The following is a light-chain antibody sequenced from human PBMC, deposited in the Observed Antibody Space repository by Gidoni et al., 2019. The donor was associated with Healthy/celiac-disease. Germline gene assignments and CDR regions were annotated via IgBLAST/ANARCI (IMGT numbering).Light chain of an antibody. Sequence: DIQMTQSPPSLSASVGDRVTITCRASQSISSYLNWYQQKPGEAPKLLIYAASSMQSGVPSRLCGGGAATDYTLTIISLQPEDVITYYCQQRYSTLTWTFGQGTKVEIK. J-gene: IGKJ1*01. V-gene: IGKV1-39*01. CDR3: QQRYSTLTWT. CDR2: AAS. CDR1: QSISSY.